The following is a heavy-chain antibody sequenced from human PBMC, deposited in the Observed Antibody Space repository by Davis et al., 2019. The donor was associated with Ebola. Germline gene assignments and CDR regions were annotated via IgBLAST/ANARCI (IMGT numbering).Heavy chain of an antibody. J-gene: IGHJ6*02. CDR2: IMPIFGSP. CDR3: GVMVSPTFGGNYYYGMDV. Sequence: AASVKVSCKASGGTFSSYAISWVRQAPGQGLEWMGGIMPIFGSPDYPKKFQGRVTITADESTSTAYMELGSLRSEDTAVYYCGVMVSPTFGGNYYYGMDVWGQGTTVSVSS. V-gene: IGHV1-69*13. CDR1: GGTFSSYA. D-gene: IGHD2/OR15-2a*01.